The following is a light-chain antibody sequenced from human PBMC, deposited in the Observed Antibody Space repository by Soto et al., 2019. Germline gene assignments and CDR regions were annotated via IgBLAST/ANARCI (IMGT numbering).Light chain of an antibody. V-gene: IGKV1-39*01. J-gene: IGKJ4*01. Sequence: DIQMTQSPSSLSAAVGDRVTITCRASENIRTYLNWYQQKPGEAPKLVIYDASSLQSGVPSRFSGSGSGTDFTLTISSLQPEDFATYYCQQANSFPLTFGGGTKVDIK. CDR2: DAS. CDR1: ENIRTY. CDR3: QQANSFPLT.